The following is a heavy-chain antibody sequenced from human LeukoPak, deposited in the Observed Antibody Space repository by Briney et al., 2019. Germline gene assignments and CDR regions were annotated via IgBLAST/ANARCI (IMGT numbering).Heavy chain of an antibody. Sequence: GGSLRLSCAASGFTFSSYSLNWVRQAPGKGLEWVSSISSSSSYIYYADSVKGRFTISRVNAKNSLYLQMNSLRAEDTAVYYCARTDYVPLGYYYMDVWGKGTTVTVSS. CDR1: GFTFSSYS. V-gene: IGHV3-21*01. CDR2: ISSSSSYI. D-gene: IGHD3-16*01. J-gene: IGHJ6*03. CDR3: ARTDYVPLGYYYMDV.